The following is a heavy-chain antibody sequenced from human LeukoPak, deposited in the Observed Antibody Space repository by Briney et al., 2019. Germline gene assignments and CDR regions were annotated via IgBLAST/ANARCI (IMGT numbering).Heavy chain of an antibody. Sequence: SETLSLTCTLSGGSISSYYWSSIRQPPGKRLECIEYIYYSGSTHYHPSLKTRVTISVDTPKNQFSLKLSCVTAADTAVYYCARDPRYFAWPRFDPWGQGTLVTVSA. V-gene: IGHV4-59*01. J-gene: IGHJ5*02. CDR2: IYYSGST. CDR3: ARDPRYFAWPRFDP. CDR1: GGSISSYY. D-gene: IGHD3-9*01.